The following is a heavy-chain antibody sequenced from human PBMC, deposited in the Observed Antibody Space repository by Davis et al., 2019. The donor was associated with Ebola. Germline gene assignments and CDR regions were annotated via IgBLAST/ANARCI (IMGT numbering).Heavy chain of an antibody. CDR3: ALTAPGGKNTGGYFDY. Sequence: GEFLKISCAASGFTVSSNYMSWVRQAPGKGLEGVSVIYSGGRTYYADSVKGRFTISRDNSKNTLYLQMNSLRAEDTAVYYCALTAPGGKNTGGYFDYLGQGTLVTVSS. V-gene: IGHV3-53*01. CDR1: GFTVSSNY. D-gene: IGHD2-8*02. J-gene: IGHJ4*02. CDR2: IYSGGRT.